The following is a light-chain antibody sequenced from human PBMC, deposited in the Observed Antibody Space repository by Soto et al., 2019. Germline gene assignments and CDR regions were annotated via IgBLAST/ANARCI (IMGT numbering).Light chain of an antibody. CDR3: QQYGTSLWT. Sequence: IVLTPSPGTLSVSPGGRATPSCRASQSVSSNLAWYQQKPGQAPRLLIYGASTRATGIPDRFSGSGSGTDFTLTISRVEPEDFALYYCQQYGTSLWTFGQGTKVDIK. CDR2: GAS. J-gene: IGKJ1*01. V-gene: IGKV3-20*01. CDR1: QSVSSN.